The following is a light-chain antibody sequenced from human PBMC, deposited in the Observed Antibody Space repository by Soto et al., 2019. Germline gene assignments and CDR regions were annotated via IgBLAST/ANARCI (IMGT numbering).Light chain of an antibody. CDR1: QSVRDSH. J-gene: IGKJ1*01. V-gene: IGKV3-20*01. CDR3: QQYGSSPGT. CDR2: ETS. Sequence: EIVLTQSPGTLSLSPGERATLSCRASQSVRDSHLAWYQQKPGQAPSLLIYETSSRATGIPDRFRGSGSGKEVALTTTSVEPEDVAMYFCQQYGSSPGTFGQGTKVEI.